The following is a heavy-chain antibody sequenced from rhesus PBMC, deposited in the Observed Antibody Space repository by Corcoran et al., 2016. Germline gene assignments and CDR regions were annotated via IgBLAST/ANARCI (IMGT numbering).Heavy chain of an antibody. V-gene: IGHV4S10*01. J-gene: IGHJ4*01. D-gene: IGHD4-29*01. Sequence: QVQLQESGPGVVKPSETLSLTCAVSGGSISDSYRWSWIRQPPGKGLEWIGYIYGSSTSTNYNPSLKSRVTISKDTSKNQFSLKLSSVTAADTAVYYCARDRTRGGSSWVSFDYWGQGVLVTVSS. CDR1: GGSISDSYR. CDR3: ARDRTRGGSSWVSFDY. CDR2: IYGSSTST.